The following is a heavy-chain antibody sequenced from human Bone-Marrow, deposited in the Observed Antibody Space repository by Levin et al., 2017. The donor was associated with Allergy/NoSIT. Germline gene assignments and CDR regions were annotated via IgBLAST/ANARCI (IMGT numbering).Heavy chain of an antibody. CDR3: ARGSGSFSRWFDP. D-gene: IGHD1-26*01. J-gene: IGHJ5*02. Sequence: RSQTLSLTCSVSNGSISSYYWSWIRQPPGKGLEWIGYIYSSGTTNYNPSLKSRVTISVDTPKNQFSLRLSSVTAADTAVYYCARGSGSFSRWFDPWGQGTLVTVSS. CDR2: IYSSGTT. V-gene: IGHV4-59*01. CDR1: NGSISSYY.